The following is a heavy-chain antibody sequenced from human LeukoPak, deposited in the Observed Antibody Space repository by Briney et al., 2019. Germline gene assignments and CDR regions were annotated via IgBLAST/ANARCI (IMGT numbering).Heavy chain of an antibody. Sequence: SETLSFTCAVYGGSFSGYYWSWIRQPPGKGLEWIGEINHSGSTNYNPSLKSRVTISVDTSKNQFSLKLSSVTAADTAVYYCARVTRALRSGIAAAGRSWFDPWGQGTLVTVSS. V-gene: IGHV4-34*01. CDR3: ARVTRALRSGIAAAGRSWFDP. CDR1: GGSFSGYY. D-gene: IGHD6-13*01. CDR2: INHSGST. J-gene: IGHJ5*02.